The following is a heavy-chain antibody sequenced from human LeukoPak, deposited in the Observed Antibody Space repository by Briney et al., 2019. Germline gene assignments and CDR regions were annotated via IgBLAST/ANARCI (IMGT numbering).Heavy chain of an antibody. CDR2: IREDGSEK. D-gene: IGHD5-24*01. J-gene: IGHJ4*02. Sequence: GGSLRLSCVVSGFTASGFTFSRNSMSWVRQAPGKGLDRVASIREDGSEKYYVDSVKGRFTISRDNAKKSLYLQMDSLRAEDAAVYYCGFADGWIFDFRGQGTLVTVSS. CDR3: GFADGWIFDF. V-gene: IGHV3-7*05. CDR1: GFTFSRNS.